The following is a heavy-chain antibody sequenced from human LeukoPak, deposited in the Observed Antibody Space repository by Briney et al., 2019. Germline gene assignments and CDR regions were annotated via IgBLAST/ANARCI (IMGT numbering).Heavy chain of an antibody. Sequence: GGSLRLSCAAAGFTFTGYWMHWVRQAPGKGLLWVSRISADGSYTSYADSVKGRFTISRDNAKHTLYLQMNSLRAEDTAVYYCARRIAEYSGGWYPDFWGQGTLVTVSS. CDR3: ARRIAEYSGGWYPDF. D-gene: IGHD6-19*01. V-gene: IGHV3-74*01. CDR2: ISADGSYT. CDR1: GFTFTGYW. J-gene: IGHJ4*02.